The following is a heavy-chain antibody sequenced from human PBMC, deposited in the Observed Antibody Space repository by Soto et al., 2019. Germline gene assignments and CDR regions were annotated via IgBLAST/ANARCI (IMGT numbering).Heavy chain of an antibody. Sequence: QVQLQQWGAGLLKPSETLSLTCAVYGGSFSGYYWSWIRQPPGKGLEWIGEINHSGSTNYNPSLKSRVTISVDTSKNQFSLKLSSVTAADTAVYYCAGLLTMVPEYYFDYWGQGTLVTVSS. J-gene: IGHJ4*02. D-gene: IGHD3-10*01. CDR3: AGLLTMVPEYYFDY. CDR1: GGSFSGYY. CDR2: INHSGST. V-gene: IGHV4-34*01.